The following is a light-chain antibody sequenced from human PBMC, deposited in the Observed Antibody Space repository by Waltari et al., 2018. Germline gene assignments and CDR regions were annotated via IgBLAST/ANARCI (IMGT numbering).Light chain of an antibody. V-gene: IGKV2-30*02. CDR1: RSLVHSDGNTR. Sequence: DVVLTQFPLSLPVSLGQPASISCTSSRSLVHSDGNTRLAWFHHRPGQSPRRLIYHVSKRESGVPDRFSGSGSDTGFTLRITRVEAEDVGIYYCAQTTFWPHTFGQGTKLEI. CDR2: HVS. J-gene: IGKJ2*01. CDR3: AQTTFWPHT.